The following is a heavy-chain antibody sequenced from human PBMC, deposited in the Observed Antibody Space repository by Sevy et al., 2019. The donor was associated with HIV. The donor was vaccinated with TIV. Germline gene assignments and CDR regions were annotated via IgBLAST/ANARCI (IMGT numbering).Heavy chain of an antibody. V-gene: IGHV3-21*01. CDR3: ARSAYYYDSSGYYSTYYFDY. J-gene: IGHJ4*02. CDR2: ISSSSSYI. D-gene: IGHD3-22*01. Sequence: GGSLRLSCAASGFTFSSYSMNWVRQAPGKGLEWVSSISSSSSYIYYADSVKGRFTSSRDNAKNSLYLQMNSLRAEDTAVYYCARSAYYYDSSGYYSTYYFDYWGQGTLVTVSS. CDR1: GFTFSSYS.